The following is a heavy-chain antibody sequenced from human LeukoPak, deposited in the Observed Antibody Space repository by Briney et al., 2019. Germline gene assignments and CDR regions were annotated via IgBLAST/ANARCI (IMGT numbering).Heavy chain of an antibody. D-gene: IGHD5-18*01. CDR1: GYTFTTYW. CDR3: ARAANCRYSYVDY. Sequence: KPGESLKISCNASGYTFTTYWLGWVRQRPGGGLEWTAKIYPGDSDTRYSPSFQGQLTISADKSISTAYLQWSSLKASDTGMYYCARAANCRYSYVDYWGQGTLVTVSS. J-gene: IGHJ4*02. V-gene: IGHV5-51*01. CDR2: IYPGDSDT.